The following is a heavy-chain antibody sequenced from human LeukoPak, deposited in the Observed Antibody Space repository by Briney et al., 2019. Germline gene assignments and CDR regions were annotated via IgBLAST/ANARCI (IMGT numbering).Heavy chain of an antibody. CDR2: IYYSGST. J-gene: IGHJ4*02. V-gene: IGHV4-30-4*01. CDR3: ARGDIAVAGIGY. D-gene: IGHD6-19*01. Sequence: SQTLSLTCTVSGGSISSGDYYWSWIRQPPGKGLEWIGYIYYSGSTYYNPSLKSRVTISVDTSKNQFSLKLSSVTAADTAVYYCARGDIAVAGIGYWGQGTLVTVSS. CDR1: GGSISSGDYY.